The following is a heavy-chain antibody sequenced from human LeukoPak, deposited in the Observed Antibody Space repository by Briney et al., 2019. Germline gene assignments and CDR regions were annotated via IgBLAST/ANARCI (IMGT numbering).Heavy chain of an antibody. V-gene: IGHV3-30*04. D-gene: IGHD1-1*01. Sequence: GGSLRLSCAVSGFTFSSYAMHWVRQAPGKGLEWMAVISYDGSNKYYADSVKGRFSISRDNSKNTLYVQMNSLRTEDTAVYYCARGGPYNWNDRFDYWGQGALVTVSS. CDR3: ARGGPYNWNDRFDY. J-gene: IGHJ4*02. CDR2: ISYDGSNK. CDR1: GFTFSSYA.